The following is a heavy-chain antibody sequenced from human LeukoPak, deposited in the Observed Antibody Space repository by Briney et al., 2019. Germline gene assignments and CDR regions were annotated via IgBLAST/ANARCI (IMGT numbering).Heavy chain of an antibody. D-gene: IGHD1-1*01. V-gene: IGHV1-58*02. J-gene: IGHJ4*02. CDR3: AAEGPTSRMDY. Sequence: ASVKVSCKASGFTFTSSAMQWVRQARGQRLEWIGWIVVGSGNTTYAQKFQERVTITRDMSTSTAYMELSSLRSEDTAVYYCAAEGPTSRMDYWGQGTLVTVSS. CDR2: IVVGSGNT. CDR1: GFTFTSSA.